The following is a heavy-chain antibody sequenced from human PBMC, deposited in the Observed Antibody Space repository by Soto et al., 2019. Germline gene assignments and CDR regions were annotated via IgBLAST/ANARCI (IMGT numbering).Heavy chain of an antibody. CDR1: GGTFSSYA. CDR2: IIPIFGTA. Sequence: SVKVSCKASGGTFSSYAISWVRQAPGQGFEWMGGIIPIFGTANYAQKFQGRVTITADESTSTAYMELSSLRSEYTAVYYWARGGFGGVIFPFDYWGQGTLVTVS. J-gene: IGHJ4*02. D-gene: IGHD3-16*02. V-gene: IGHV1-69*13. CDR3: ARGGFGGVIFPFDY.